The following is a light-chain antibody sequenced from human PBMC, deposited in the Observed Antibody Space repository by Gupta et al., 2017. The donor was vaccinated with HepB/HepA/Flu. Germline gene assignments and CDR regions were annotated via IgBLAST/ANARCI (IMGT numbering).Light chain of an antibody. CDR2: GAS. V-gene: IGKV3-20*01. CDR3: QQYGSSLPIT. Sequence: EIVLTQSPATLSLSPGERATLSCRASQSVSSSSLAWYQQKPGQAPRLLIYGASSGAPGIPDRFSGSGSGTDFTLTISRLEPEDFAVYYCQQYGSSLPITFGPGTKVDIK. J-gene: IGKJ3*01. CDR1: QSVSSSS.